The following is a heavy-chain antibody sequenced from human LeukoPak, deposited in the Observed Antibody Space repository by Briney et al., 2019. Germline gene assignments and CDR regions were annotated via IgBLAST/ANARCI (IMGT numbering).Heavy chain of an antibody. D-gene: IGHD1-1*01. Sequence: NPSETLSLTCTVSGGSISSGSYYWSWIRQPAGKGLEWIGRIYTSGSTNYNPSLKSRVTISVDTSKNQFSLKLSSVTAADTAVYYCARIVRHDSPGVFDYWGQGTLVTVSS. CDR2: IYTSGST. CDR3: ARIVRHDSPGVFDY. V-gene: IGHV4-61*02. J-gene: IGHJ4*02. CDR1: GGSISSGSYY.